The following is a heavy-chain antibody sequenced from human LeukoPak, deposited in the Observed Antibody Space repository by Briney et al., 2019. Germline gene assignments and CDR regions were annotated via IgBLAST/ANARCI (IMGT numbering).Heavy chain of an antibody. CDR3: ARRGWMVGYYFDY. J-gene: IGHJ4*02. D-gene: IGHD3-10*01. Sequence: PSETLSLTCNVSGGSLSSGSYYWSWIRQPAGKGLEWIGRIYTSGSTNYNPSLKSRFTISVDTSKNQFSLKLSSVTAADTAVYYCARRGWMVGYYFDYWGQGTLVTVSS. V-gene: IGHV4-61*02. CDR1: GGSLSSGSYY. CDR2: IYTSGST.